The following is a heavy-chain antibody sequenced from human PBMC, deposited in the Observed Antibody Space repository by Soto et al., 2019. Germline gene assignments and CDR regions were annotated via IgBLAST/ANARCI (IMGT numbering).Heavy chain of an antibody. J-gene: IGHJ2*01. V-gene: IGHV3-23*01. CDR3: AKEPVGPDWYFDL. Sequence: DVQLLESGGGLVQPGGSLRLYCAASGFTFRSYAMSWVRQAPGQGLEWGSGISGSGISTHYADSVKGRFTVSRDNSKNTLYLQMNSLRAEDTAVYNCAKEPVGPDWYFDLWGRGTLVTVSS. CDR2: ISGSGIST. CDR1: GFTFRSYA.